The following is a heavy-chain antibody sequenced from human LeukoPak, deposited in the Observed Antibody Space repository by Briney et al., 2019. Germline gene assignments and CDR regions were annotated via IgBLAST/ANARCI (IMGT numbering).Heavy chain of an antibody. CDR1: GLTFSSYA. CDR2: ISAGGDGT. D-gene: IGHD6-6*01. J-gene: IGHJ5*02. V-gene: IGHV3-23*01. CDR3: ARDLSSSSGRWFDP. Sequence: GVSLRLCCAASGLTFSSYAMRWVRQTPGKGLEWVSAISAGGDGTYYADSVKGRFAISRDTSKNTLNLQMNSLRAEDTAVYYCARDLSSSSGRWFDPWGQGILVTVSS.